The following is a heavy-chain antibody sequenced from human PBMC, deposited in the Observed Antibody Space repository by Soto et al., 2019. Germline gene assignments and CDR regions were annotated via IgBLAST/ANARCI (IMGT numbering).Heavy chain of an antibody. CDR3: ARITGMGYYFVY. V-gene: IGHV3-48*03. CDR1: GFTFSSYE. CDR2: ISSSGSTI. D-gene: IGHD1-20*01. Sequence: EVQLVESGGGLVQPGGSLRLSCAASGFTFSSYEMNWVRQAPGKGLEWVSYISSSGSTIYYADSVKGRFTISRDNAKNSLYLQMNSLRAEDTAVYYCARITGMGYYFVYWGQGTLVTVSS. J-gene: IGHJ4*02.